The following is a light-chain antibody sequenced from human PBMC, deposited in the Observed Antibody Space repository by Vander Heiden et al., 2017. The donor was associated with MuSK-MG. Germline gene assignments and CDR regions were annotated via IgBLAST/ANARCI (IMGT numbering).Light chain of an antibody. CDR3: LQYYKSPRT. CDR2: WAS. Sequence: DIVMTQSPDSLAVSLGERATINFKSSQNILYSSNNKNYSAWYQQRPGQPPKMLFYWASTRESGVPDRFSGSGSGTDFTLTISSLQAEDVAVYYCLQYYKSPRTFGQGTKVEIK. V-gene: IGKV4-1*01. J-gene: IGKJ1*01. CDR1: QNILYSSNNKNY.